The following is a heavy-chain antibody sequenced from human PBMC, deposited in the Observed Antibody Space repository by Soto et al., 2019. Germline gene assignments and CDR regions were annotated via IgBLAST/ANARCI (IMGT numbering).Heavy chain of an antibody. CDR2: IYYSGST. J-gene: IGHJ5*02. CDR1: GGSISSGDYY. Sequence: PSETLSLTCTVSGGSISSGDYYWSWIRQPPGKGLEWIGYIYYSGSTYYNPSLKSRVTISVDTSKNQFSLKLSSVTAADTAVYYCARVRYNGNYAHAWFDPWGQGTLVTVSS. D-gene: IGHD1-7*01. CDR3: ARVRYNGNYAHAWFDP. V-gene: IGHV4-30-4*01.